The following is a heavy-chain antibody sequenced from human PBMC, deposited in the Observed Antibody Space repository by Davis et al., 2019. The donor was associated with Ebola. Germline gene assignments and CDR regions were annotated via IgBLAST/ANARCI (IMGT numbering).Heavy chain of an antibody. CDR1: GFTFTSYA. D-gene: IGHD2-15*01. V-gene: IGHV3-23*01. J-gene: IGHJ4*02. CDR2: ISGGGGST. CDR3: AQEGGR. Sequence: GESLKISCAASGFTFTSYAMSWVRQAPGKGLEWVSAISGGGGSTYYADSVRGRFTISRDNSKNTLYLQMSSLRAEDTAVYYCAQEGGRWGQGTLVTVSS.